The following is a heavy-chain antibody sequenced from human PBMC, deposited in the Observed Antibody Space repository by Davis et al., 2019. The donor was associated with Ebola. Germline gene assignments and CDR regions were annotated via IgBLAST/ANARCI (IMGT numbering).Heavy chain of an antibody. Sequence: GESLKISCAASGFTSRDYAMSWVRQAPGKGLEWVSAVSGSGTTTGYADSVKGRFTISRDNSNNTLYLQMDSLRVEDTARYYCAKASWGPAARPLLDSWGQGTLVTASS. CDR2: VSGSGTTT. D-gene: IGHD2-2*02. J-gene: IGHJ4*02. V-gene: IGHV3-23*01. CDR1: GFTSRDYA. CDR3: AKASWGPAARPLLDS.